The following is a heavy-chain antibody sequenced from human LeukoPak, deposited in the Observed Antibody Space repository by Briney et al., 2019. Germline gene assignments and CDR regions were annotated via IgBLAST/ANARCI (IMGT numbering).Heavy chain of an antibody. CDR3: ARDPLVVVAATYYYYYGMDV. CDR2: ISAYNGNT. CDR1: GYTFISYG. Sequence: ASVKVSCKASGYTFISYGISWVRQAPGQGLEWMGWISAYNGNTNYAQKLQGRVTMTTDTSTSTAYMELRSLRSDDTAVYYCARDPLVVVAATYYYYYGMDVWGQGTTVTVSS. D-gene: IGHD2-15*01. J-gene: IGHJ6*02. V-gene: IGHV1-18*01.